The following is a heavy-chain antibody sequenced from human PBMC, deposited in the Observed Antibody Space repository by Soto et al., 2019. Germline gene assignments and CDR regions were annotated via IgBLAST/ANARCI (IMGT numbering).Heavy chain of an antibody. D-gene: IGHD4-17*01. J-gene: IGHJ5*02. CDR3: AHRGYGNYPRDNWFDP. CDR1: GFSISTGGRG. Sequence: QITLKESGPTLVKPTQNLTLTCSFSGFSISTGGRGVGCIRQPPGKALEWLALIYWNDDERYSPSLKNRLTITKDTSKNQLVLTLTHMDPVSTATYYCAHRGYGNYPRDNWFDPGGQGTLVTVSS. CDR2: IYWNDDE. V-gene: IGHV2-5*01.